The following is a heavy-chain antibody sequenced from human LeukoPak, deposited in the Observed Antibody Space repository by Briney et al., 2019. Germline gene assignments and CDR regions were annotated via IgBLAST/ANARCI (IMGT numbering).Heavy chain of an antibody. CDR2: IYYSGST. D-gene: IGHD1-26*01. Sequence: SETLSLTCTVSGGSISSYYWSWIRQPPGKGREWIGYIYYSGSTNYNPSLKSRVTISVDTSKNQFSLKLSSVTAADTAVYYCARGVVGATGGVFDYWGQATLVTVSP. J-gene: IGHJ4*02. CDR1: GGSISSYY. V-gene: IGHV4-59*01. CDR3: ARGVVGATGGVFDY.